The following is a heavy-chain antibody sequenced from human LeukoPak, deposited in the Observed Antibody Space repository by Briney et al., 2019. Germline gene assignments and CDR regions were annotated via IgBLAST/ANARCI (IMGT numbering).Heavy chain of an antibody. V-gene: IGHV3-53*04. D-gene: IGHD3-3*02. J-gene: IGHJ4*02. CDR3: TRSSLAYFDC. Sequence: PGGSLRLSCAASGFTVSRNYMSWVRQAPGKGLEWVSVIYSGGSTYYADSVKGRFTISRNNSKNTVDLQMNKLRPEDTAVYYCTRSSLAYFDCWGQGTLVTVSS. CDR2: IYSGGST. CDR1: GFTVSRNY.